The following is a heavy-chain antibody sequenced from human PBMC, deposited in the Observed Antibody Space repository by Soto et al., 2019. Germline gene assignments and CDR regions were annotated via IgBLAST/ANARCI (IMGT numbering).Heavy chain of an antibody. J-gene: IGHJ6*03. CDR3: AKTAGTYYDFWSGYYTLCYMDV. CDR2: ISYDGSNK. Sequence: SLRLSCAASGFTFSSYGMHWVRQAPGKGLEWVAVISYDGSNKYYADSVKGRFTISRDNSKNTLYLQMNSLRAEDTAVYYCAKTAGTYYDFWSGYYTLCYMDVWGKGTTVTVSS. V-gene: IGHV3-30*18. CDR1: GFTFSSYG. D-gene: IGHD3-3*01.